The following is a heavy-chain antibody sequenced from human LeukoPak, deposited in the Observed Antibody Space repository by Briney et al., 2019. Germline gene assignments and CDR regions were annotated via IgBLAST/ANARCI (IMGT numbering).Heavy chain of an antibody. CDR2: ISAYNGNT. D-gene: IGHD6-19*01. J-gene: IGHJ5*02. CDR3: ARDLAVAGTFDP. Sequence: ASVKVSCKASGYSLTSYDINWVRQAPGQGLEWMGWISAYNGNTNYAQKLQGRVTMTTDTSTSTAYMELRSLRSDDTAVYYCARDLAVAGTFDPWGQGTLVTVSS. CDR1: GYSLTSYD. V-gene: IGHV1-18*01.